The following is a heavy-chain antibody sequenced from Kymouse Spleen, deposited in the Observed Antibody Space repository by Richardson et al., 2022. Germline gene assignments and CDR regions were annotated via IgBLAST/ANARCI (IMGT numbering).Heavy chain of an antibody. CDR1: GFTFSNAW. V-gene: IGHV3-15*01. Sequence: EVQLVESGGGLVKPGGSLRLSCAASGFTFSNAWMSWVRQAPGKGLEWVGRIKSKTDGGTTDYAAPVKGRFTISRDDSKNTLYLQMNSLKTEDTAVYYCTPIQLWSDDYGMDVWGQGTTVTVSS. CDR3: TPIQLWSDDYGMDV. CDR2: IKSKTDGGTT. D-gene: IGHD5-18,IGHD5-18*01. J-gene: IGHJ6*02.